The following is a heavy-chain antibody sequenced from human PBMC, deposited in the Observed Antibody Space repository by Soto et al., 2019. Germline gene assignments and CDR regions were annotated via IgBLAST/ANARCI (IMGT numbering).Heavy chain of an antibody. CDR2: IIPIFGTA. CDR1: GGTFSIYA. CDR3: ARRTRGYCSGGCCYPGAFDI. V-gene: IGHV1-69*13. D-gene: IGHD2-15*01. J-gene: IGHJ3*02. Sequence: ASVKVSCKASGGTFSIYAISWVRQAPGQGLEWMGGIIPIFGTANYAQKFQGRVTITADESTSTAYMELSSLRSEDTAVYYCARRTRGYCSGGCCYPGAFDIWGQGTMVTVSS.